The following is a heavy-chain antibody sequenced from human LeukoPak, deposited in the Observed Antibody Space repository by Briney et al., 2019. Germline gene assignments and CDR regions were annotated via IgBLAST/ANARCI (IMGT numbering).Heavy chain of an antibody. Sequence: KAGGSLRLSCAASGFTFSNYNMNWVRQTPGKGLEWVSSISSSSSYVYYADSVKGRFTISRDNAKNSLYLQMNSLRAEDTAVYSFARDWGEYYYDSHRWGQGPLVTVSS. CDR2: ISSSSSYV. V-gene: IGHV3-21*01. J-gene: IGHJ4*02. CDR3: ARDWGEYYYDSHR. CDR1: GFTFSNYN. D-gene: IGHD3-22*01.